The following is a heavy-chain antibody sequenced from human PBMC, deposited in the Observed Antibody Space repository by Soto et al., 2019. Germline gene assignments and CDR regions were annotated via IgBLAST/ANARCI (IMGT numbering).Heavy chain of an antibody. CDR3: ARCPFRHFDS. J-gene: IGHJ4*02. CDR1: GFTVSSNY. Sequence: EVQLVESGGGLVQPGGSLRLSCAASGFTVSSNYMRWVRQAPGKGLEWVSVIYTGGSTYYADSVKGRFTISRDNSKNTLYLQMTSLRAEETAMYYCARCPFRHFDSWGQGSLVTVTS. CDR2: IYTGGST. V-gene: IGHV3-66*01.